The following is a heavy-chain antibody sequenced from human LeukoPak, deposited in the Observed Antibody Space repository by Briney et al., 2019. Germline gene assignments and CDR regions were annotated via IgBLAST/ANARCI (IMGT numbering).Heavy chain of an antibody. J-gene: IGHJ4*02. CDR2: INHSGST. Sequence: PSETLSLTCAVYGGSFSGYYWSWIRQPPGKGLEWIGEINHSGSTSYNPSLKSRVTISVDTSKNQFSLKLSSVTAADTAVYYCARVGNTAMVYFDYWGQGTLVTVSS. D-gene: IGHD5-18*01. V-gene: IGHV4-34*01. CDR3: ARVGNTAMVYFDY. CDR1: GGSFSGYY.